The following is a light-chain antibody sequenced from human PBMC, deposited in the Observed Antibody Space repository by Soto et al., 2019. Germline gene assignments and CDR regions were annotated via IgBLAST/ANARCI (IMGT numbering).Light chain of an antibody. CDR3: AKWDDSLRVYV. Sequence: QSVLPQPASGSGIAGRRVSISYTPSNSRSGSNYVYWYQQLPGTAPKLLIYRNDQRPSGVPDRFSGSKSGTSASLAISGLRSEDEADYYCAKWDDSLRVYVFGTGTKVTVL. CDR1: NSRSGSNY. CDR2: RND. J-gene: IGLJ1*01. V-gene: IGLV1-47*01.